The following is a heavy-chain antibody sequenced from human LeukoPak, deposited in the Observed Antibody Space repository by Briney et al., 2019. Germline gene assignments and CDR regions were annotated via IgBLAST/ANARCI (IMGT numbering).Heavy chain of an antibody. D-gene: IGHD3-10*01. V-gene: IGHV4-39*07. CDR3: ATVRDGVRGVFVY. Sequence: SETLSLTCTVSGDSISSSSYYWGWIRQPPGKGLEWIGSIYYSGSTYYNPSLKSRVSMSVDTSKNQFSLKLSSVTAADTAVYFCATVRDGVRGVFVYWGQGTLVTVSS. CDR1: GDSISSSSYY. J-gene: IGHJ1*01. CDR2: IYYSGST.